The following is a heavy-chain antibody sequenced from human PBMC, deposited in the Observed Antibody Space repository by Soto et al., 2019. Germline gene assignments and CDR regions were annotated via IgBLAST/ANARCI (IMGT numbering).Heavy chain of an antibody. D-gene: IGHD2-8*01. V-gene: IGHV3-7*03. CDR1: VFTFGDYW. Sequence: HPGGSLRLSCAASVFTFGDYWMTWVRQAPGKGLEWVANLKRDGRERYYVDSVKGRFSVSRDNAKNSLYLQMNNLRPEDTAVYYCARDVYEILGRVVRRLDSWGQGTLVTVSS. J-gene: IGHJ4*02. CDR3: ARDVYEILGRVVRRLDS. CDR2: LKRDGRER.